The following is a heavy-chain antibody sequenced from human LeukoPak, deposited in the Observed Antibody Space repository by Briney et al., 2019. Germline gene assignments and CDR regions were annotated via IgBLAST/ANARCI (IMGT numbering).Heavy chain of an antibody. Sequence: PSETPSLTCTVSGGSISNYYWSWIRQPPGKGLEWIGYIYYSGSSNYNPSLKSRVTISVDTSKKQFSLKLSSVTAADTAVYYCARFGYSYGMNVWGQGTTVTVSS. D-gene: IGHD3-22*01. J-gene: IGHJ6*02. CDR2: IYYSGSS. CDR1: GGSISNYY. V-gene: IGHV4-59*01. CDR3: ARFGYSYGMNV.